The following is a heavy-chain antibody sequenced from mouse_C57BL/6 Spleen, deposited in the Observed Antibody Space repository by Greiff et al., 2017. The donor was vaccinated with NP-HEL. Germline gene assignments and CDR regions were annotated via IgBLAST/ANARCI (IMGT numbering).Heavy chain of an antibody. CDR1: GYTFTSYW. Sequence: QVQLQQPGAELVKPGASVKMSCKASGYTFTSYWITWVKQRPGQGLEWIGDIYPGSGSTNYNEKFKSKATLTVDTSSSTAYMQLSSLTSEDSAVYYCARTERQLRLRAWFAYWGQGTLVTVSA. CDR3: ARTERQLRLRAWFAY. CDR2: IYPGSGST. D-gene: IGHD3-2*02. V-gene: IGHV1-55*01. J-gene: IGHJ3*01.